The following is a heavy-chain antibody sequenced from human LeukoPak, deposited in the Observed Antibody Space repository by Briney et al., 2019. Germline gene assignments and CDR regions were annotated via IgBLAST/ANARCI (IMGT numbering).Heavy chain of an antibody. V-gene: IGHV4-34*01. Sequence: SETLSLTCAVYGGSFSGYYWSWIRQPPGKGLEWIGEINHSGSTNYNPSLKSRVTISVDTSKNQFSLKLSSVTAADTAVYYCAKVVIAAAGTNYYYYMDVWGKGTTVTVSS. CDR2: INHSGST. CDR3: AKVVIAAAGTNYYYYMDV. D-gene: IGHD6-13*01. CDR1: GGSFSGYY. J-gene: IGHJ6*03.